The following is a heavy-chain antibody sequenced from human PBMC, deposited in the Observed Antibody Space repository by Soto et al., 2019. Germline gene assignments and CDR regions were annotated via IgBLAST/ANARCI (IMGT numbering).Heavy chain of an antibody. CDR1: GGTFSSHS. Sequence: VQLLQSGSEVKQPGSSVKVSCKASGGTFSSHSINGVRQAPGQGLEWMGGIITLFGTANYAQKFQGRVTITAEQCTSTSYMALNSLRSDDPAVYYCPREGVYGDFTAALLDWRQGTLVTVSS. V-gene: IGHV1-69*01. CDR3: PREGVYGDFTAALLD. D-gene: IGHD4-17*01. CDR2: IITLFGTA. J-gene: IGHJ4*02.